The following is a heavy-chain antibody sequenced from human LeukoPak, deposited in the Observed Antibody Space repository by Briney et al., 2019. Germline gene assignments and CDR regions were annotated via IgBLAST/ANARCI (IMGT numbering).Heavy chain of an antibody. CDR1: GYTFTGYY. Sequence: ASVKVSCKASGYTFTGYYMHWVRQAPGQGLEWMGLINPHNGGTKYAQKFQGRVTMTRDTSISTAYVELSRLTSDDTAVYYCARDYGGSSGYSAYWGQGTLVTVSS. CDR3: ARDYGGSSGYSAY. J-gene: IGHJ4*02. V-gene: IGHV1-2*02. D-gene: IGHD3-22*01. CDR2: INPHNGGT.